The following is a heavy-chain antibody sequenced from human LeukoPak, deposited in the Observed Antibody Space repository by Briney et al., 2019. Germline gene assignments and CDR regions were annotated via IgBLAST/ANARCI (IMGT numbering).Heavy chain of an antibody. CDR3: ARGAAGGDY. J-gene: IGHJ4*02. CDR1: GGSISDYY. V-gene: IGHV4-59*01. D-gene: IGHD6-13*01. Sequence: PSETLSLTCSVSGGSISDYYWSWIRQPPGKGLEWIGYIFYSGSTNYNPSLKSRVTISIDTPRSQFSLKLSSVTAAATAVYYCARGAAGGDYWGQGTLVTVSS. CDR2: IFYSGST.